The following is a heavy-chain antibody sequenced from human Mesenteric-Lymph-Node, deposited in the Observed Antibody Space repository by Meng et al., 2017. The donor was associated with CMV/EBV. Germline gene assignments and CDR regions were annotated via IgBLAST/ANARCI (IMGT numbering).Heavy chain of an antibody. CDR1: GFTFSTYA. CDR2: INSDGSST. J-gene: IGHJ4*02. Sequence: GESLKISCAASGFTFSTYAMSWVRQAPGKGLEWVSRINSDGSSTSYADSVKGRFTISRDNAKNTLYLQMNSLRAEDTAVYYCERHRADYYFDYWGQGTLVTVSS. D-gene: IGHD2-21*02. V-gene: IGHV3-74*01. CDR3: ERHRADYYFDY.